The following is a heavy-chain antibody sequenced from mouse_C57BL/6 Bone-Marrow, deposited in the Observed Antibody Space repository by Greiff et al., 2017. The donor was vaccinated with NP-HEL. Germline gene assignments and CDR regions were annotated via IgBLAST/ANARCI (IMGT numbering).Heavy chain of an antibody. D-gene: IGHD1-1*01. J-gene: IGHJ2*01. Sequence: EVNVVESGGDLVKPGGSLKLSCAASGFTFSSYGMSWVRQTPDKRLEWVATISSGGSYTYYPDSVKGRCTISRDNAKNTLYLQMSSLKSEDTAMYYCARRNYGSSPFDYWGKGTTLTVSS. CDR3: ARRNYGSSPFDY. CDR2: ISSGGSYT. CDR1: GFTFSSYG. V-gene: IGHV5-6*02.